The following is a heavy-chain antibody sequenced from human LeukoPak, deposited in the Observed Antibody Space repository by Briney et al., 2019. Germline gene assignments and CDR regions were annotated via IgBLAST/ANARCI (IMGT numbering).Heavy chain of an antibody. CDR1: GFTVSSNY. Sequence: GGSLRLSRAVSGFTVSSNYMTWVRQAPGKGLEWVSVFYSGGTTYYADSVKGRFTISRDSSKNMLYLQMNSLRVEDTAVYYCARDRPPRGAFDYWGQGTMVTVSS. J-gene: IGHJ4*02. V-gene: IGHV3-53*01. CDR3: ARDRPPRGAFDY. CDR2: FYSGGTT.